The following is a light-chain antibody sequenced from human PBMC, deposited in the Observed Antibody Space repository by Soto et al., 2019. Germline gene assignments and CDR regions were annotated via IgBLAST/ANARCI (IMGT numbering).Light chain of an antibody. CDR3: CSFVGNTIYG. CDR1: SSDVGGYNF. V-gene: IGLV2-11*01. J-gene: IGLJ1*01. CDR2: DVS. Sequence: SVLTQSCLVSGSPGQSVTISCTGTSSDVGGYNFVSWYLQHPGKAPKVMIYDVSKRPSGVPDRFSGSTSGHTASLTISGLQSEDEAEYYCCSFVGNTIYGVGTGTKVTVL.